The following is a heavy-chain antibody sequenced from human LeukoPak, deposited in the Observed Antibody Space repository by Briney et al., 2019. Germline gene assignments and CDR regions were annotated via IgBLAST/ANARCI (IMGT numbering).Heavy chain of an antibody. CDR1: GFTFDDYA. D-gene: IGHD6-25*01. CDR3: AKGGYGFDDWFDP. V-gene: IGHV3-9*03. Sequence: GRSLRLSCAASGFTFDDYAMHWVRQAPGKGLEWVSGISWNSGCIGYADSVKGRFTISRDNAKNSLYLQMNSLRAEDMALYYCAKGGYGFDDWFDPWGQGTLVTVSS. CDR2: ISWNSGCI. J-gene: IGHJ5*02.